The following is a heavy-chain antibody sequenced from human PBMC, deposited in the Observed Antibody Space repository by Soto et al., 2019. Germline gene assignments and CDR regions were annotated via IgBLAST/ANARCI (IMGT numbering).Heavy chain of an antibody. Sequence: QEQLVQSGAEVKKPGSSVKVSCKSSGGTFSSYAINWVRQAPGQGFEWMGGIIPIFGTANYAQNFQDRVTITADVSTNTAYMELSSLRSADTAMYYCARENRYFFYGMDVWGQGTTVTVFS. J-gene: IGHJ6*02. CDR3: ARENRYFFYGMDV. CDR1: GGTFSSYA. V-gene: IGHV1-69*01. CDR2: IIPIFGTA.